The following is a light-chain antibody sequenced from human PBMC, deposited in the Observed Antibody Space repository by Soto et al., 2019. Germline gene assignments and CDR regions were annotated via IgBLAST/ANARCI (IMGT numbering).Light chain of an antibody. CDR2: GAS. Sequence: AIQMTQSPSSLSASVGDRVTITCRASQGIRNALGWYQQKPGKAPKLLIYGASTLQSGVPSRFSGSGSGTDFTLTISSLQPEDFATYYCLQDYNYPLTFGGGTKVEIK. CDR1: QGIRNA. CDR3: LQDYNYPLT. V-gene: IGKV1-6*01. J-gene: IGKJ4*01.